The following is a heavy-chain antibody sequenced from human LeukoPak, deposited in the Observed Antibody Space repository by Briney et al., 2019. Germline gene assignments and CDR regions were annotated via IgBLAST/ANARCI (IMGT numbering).Heavy chain of an antibody. Sequence: TETLSLTCAAYAGTLTEYYWSWISQPPRKGREWFGEINHIGSTNYNPSLKSRVTISVDRSKNQFSLKLRSVTAADSTDYYCARSPAGTTSHRGIFDYWGQGILVTVSS. CDR1: AGTLTEYY. V-gene: IGHV4-34*01. CDR3: ARSPAGTTSHRGIFDY. D-gene: IGHD3-10*01. J-gene: IGHJ4*02. CDR2: INHIGST.